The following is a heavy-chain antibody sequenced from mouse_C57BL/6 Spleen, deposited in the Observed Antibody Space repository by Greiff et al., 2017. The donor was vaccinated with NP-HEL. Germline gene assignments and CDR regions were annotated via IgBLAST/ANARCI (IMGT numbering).Heavy chain of an antibody. J-gene: IGHJ1*03. V-gene: IGHV3-6*01. CDR3: ARGVITTVVATRYFDV. CDR1: GYSITSGYY. CDR2: ISYDGSN. Sequence: VQLQQSGPGLVKPSQSLSLTCSVTGYSITSGYYWNWIRQSPGNKPEWMGYISYDGSNNYNPSFKNRTSITRDTSKNQFFLKLNSVTTEDTATYYCARGVITTVVATRYFDVWGTGTTVTVSS. D-gene: IGHD1-1*01.